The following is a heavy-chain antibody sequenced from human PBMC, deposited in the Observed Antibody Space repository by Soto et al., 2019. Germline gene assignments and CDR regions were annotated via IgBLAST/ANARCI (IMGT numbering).Heavy chain of an antibody. CDR2: IIPIFGTA. D-gene: IGHD3-22*01. CDR3: AREGRYSSGYYHPGHFDY. CDR1: GGTFSSYA. Sequence: ASVKVSCKASGGTFSSYAISWVRQAPGQGLEWMGGIIPIFGTANYAQKFQGRVTITADESTSTAYMELSSLRSEDTAVYYCAREGRYSSGYYHPGHFDYWGQGTLVTVSS. V-gene: IGHV1-69*13. J-gene: IGHJ4*02.